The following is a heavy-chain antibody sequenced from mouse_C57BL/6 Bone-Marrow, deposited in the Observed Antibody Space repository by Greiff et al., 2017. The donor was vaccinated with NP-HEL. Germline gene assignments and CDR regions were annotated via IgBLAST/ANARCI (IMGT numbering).Heavy chain of an antibody. Sequence: VKLQESGAELARPGASVKLSCKASGYTFTSYGISWVKQRTGQGLEWIGEIYPRSGNTYYNEKFKGKATLTADKSSSTAYMELRSLTSEDSAVYFCARRGYGKGYFDVWGTGTTVTVSS. CDR3: ARRGYGKGYFDV. D-gene: IGHD2-1*01. V-gene: IGHV1-81*01. CDR1: GYTFTSYG. CDR2: IYPRSGNT. J-gene: IGHJ1*03.